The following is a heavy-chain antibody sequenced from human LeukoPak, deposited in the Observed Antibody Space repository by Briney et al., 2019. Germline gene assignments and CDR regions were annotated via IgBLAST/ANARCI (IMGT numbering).Heavy chain of an antibody. CDR1: GASFNYYY. D-gene: IGHD2-21*01. V-gene: IGHV4-4*07. J-gene: IGHJ4*02. CDR2: VDLGGSP. CDR3: ARDHCDDAACYPFDR. Sequence: SETLSLTCNVSGASFNYYYWSWIRQPAGKGLEWIGRVDLGGSPNIKPSLKSRVMMSLDKANNQFSLRLSSVTAADTAIYYCARDHCDDAACYPFDRWGQGTLVTVSS.